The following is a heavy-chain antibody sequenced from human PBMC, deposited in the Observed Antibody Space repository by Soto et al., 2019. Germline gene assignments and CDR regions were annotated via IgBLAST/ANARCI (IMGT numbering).Heavy chain of an antibody. D-gene: IGHD7-27*01. CDR3: ARGPNWGYRFDS. CDR2: LIPLFGTT. V-gene: IGHV1-69*06. J-gene: IGHJ4*02. CDR1: GGTFSGHA. Sequence: QVQLVQSGAEVKKPGSSVKVSCEASGGTFSGHAISWVRQAPGQGPEWMGGLIPLFGTTQHAQNFQDRLTITADKSTSTAYMALTSLRFEDTAIYYCARGPNWGYRFDSWGQGTLVTVS.